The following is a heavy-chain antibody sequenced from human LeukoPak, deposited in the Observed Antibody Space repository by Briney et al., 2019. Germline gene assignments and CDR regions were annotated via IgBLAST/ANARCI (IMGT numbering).Heavy chain of an antibody. CDR2: IYYSGSS. CDR3: ASEGSSSFTSYFQH. Sequence: SETLSLTCTVSGGSISSYYWSWIRQPPGKGLEWIGYIYYSGSSNDNPSLKSRVTISVDTSKNQFSLKLSSVTAADTAVYYCASEGSSSFTSYFQHWGQGTLVTVSS. V-gene: IGHV4-59*01. J-gene: IGHJ1*01. CDR1: GGSISSYY. D-gene: IGHD6-6*01.